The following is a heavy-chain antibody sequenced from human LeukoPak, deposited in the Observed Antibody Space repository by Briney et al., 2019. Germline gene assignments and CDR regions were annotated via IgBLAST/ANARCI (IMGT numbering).Heavy chain of an antibody. CDR2: IYYSGST. J-gene: IGHJ4*02. Sequence: PSDTLSLTCTVSGGSISSSSFFWGWIRQPPGKGLEWIGSIYYSGSTYYNPSLKSRVTISVDTSKNQFSLKLSSVTAADTAVYYCARQDYGGPPYWGQGTLVSVSS. CDR3: ARQDYGGPPY. D-gene: IGHD4/OR15-4a*01. V-gene: IGHV4-39*01. CDR1: GGSISSSSFF.